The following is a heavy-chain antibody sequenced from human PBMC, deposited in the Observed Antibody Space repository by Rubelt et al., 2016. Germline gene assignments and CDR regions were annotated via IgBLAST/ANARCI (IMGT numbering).Heavy chain of an antibody. D-gene: IGHD6-13*01. V-gene: IGHV4-34*01. CDR3: ASTSSSWYFDY. CDR2: INHSGST. CDR1: GGSFIGYY. Sequence: QVQLQQWGAGLLKPSETLSLTCAVYGGSFIGYYWTWIRQPPGKGLEWIGEINHSGSTNSNPSLKSRVTISVDTSKNQFSLKLSSVTAADTAVYYCASTSSSWYFDYWGQGTLVTVSS. J-gene: IGHJ4*02.